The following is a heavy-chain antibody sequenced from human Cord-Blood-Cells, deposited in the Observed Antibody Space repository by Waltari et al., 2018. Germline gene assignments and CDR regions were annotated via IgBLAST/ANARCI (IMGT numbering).Heavy chain of an antibody. Sequence: QVQLQESGPGLVKPSGTLSLTCAVSGGSISSSNWWSWVRQPPGQGLGWIGEIYHSGSTNYNPSLKSGVTVSVDKSKNQFSLKLSAVTAADTAVYYCASPFRAGSYGLDYWGQGTLVTVSS. V-gene: IGHV4-4*02. CDR3: ASPFRAGSYGLDY. D-gene: IGHD1-26*01. CDR2: IYHSGST. J-gene: IGHJ4*02. CDR1: GGSISSSNW.